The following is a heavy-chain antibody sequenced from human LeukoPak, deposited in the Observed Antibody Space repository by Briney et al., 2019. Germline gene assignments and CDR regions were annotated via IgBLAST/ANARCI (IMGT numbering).Heavy chain of an antibody. D-gene: IGHD3-9*01. V-gene: IGHV4-59*01. CDR2: IYYSGST. CDR1: GGSICSYY. CDR3: ARASHLYDILTGYVFDY. Sequence: SETLSLTCTVSGGSICSYYWSWIRQPPGKGLEWIGYIYYSGSTNYNPSLKSRVTISVDTSKNQFSLKLSSVTAADTAVYYCARASHLYDILTGYVFDYGGQGTLVTVSS. J-gene: IGHJ4*02.